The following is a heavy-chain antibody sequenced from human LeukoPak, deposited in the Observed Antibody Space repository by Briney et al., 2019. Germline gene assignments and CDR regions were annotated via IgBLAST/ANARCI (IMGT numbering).Heavy chain of an antibody. J-gene: IGHJ4*02. V-gene: IGHV3-21*01. Sequence: GGSLRLSCVASGFTFSNYNMNWVRQAPGKGLEWVSSISSTSSYIYYADSVKGRFTISRDNAKNSLYLQMNSLRAEDTAVYYCARERGYSYGYSDYWGQGTLVTVSS. CDR3: ARERGYSYGYSDY. CDR2: ISSTSSYI. D-gene: IGHD5-18*01. CDR1: GFTFSNYN.